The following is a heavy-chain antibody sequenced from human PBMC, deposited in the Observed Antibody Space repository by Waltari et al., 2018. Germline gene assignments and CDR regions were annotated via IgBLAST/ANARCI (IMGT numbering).Heavy chain of an antibody. Sequence: EVQLLQSGGGLVQPGGSLRLSCAASGFTFSSYSMSWVRQAPGKGVGWVSAISRCGEATLYAESGKGRFTISRDNSKNTLSLQVSSLRAEDTAVYYCAKRLLEPQVGAFDIWGQGTIVTVSS. J-gene: IGHJ3*02. CDR3: AKRLLEPQVGAFDI. CDR2: ISRCGEAT. CDR1: GFTFSSYS. D-gene: IGHD3-3*01. V-gene: IGHV3-23*01.